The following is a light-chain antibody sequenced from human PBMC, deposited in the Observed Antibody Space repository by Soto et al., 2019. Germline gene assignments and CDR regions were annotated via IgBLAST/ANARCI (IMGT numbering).Light chain of an antibody. CDR3: QQRSNWSRT. Sequence: EIVLTQSPATLSLSPGERATLSCRASQSVSSYLAWYQQQPGQAPRLLIYDAPNRATGLPARFSGSGSGTDFTLTISSLEPEDFAGHYCQQRSNWSRTFGGGTKVEIK. V-gene: IGKV3-11*01. CDR1: QSVSSY. CDR2: DAP. J-gene: IGKJ4*01.